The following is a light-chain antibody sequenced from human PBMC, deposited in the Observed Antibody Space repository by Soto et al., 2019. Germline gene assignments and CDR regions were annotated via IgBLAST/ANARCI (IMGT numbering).Light chain of an antibody. Sequence: QSALAQPASVSGSPGQSIPITCTGTSSDVGAYKYVSWYQHHPGKAPTLIISEVTNRPSGVSSRFSGSTSGNTASLIISGLQADDEADYYCSSYTSSSSNVFGTGTKLTVL. J-gene: IGLJ1*01. CDR3: SSYTSSSSNV. V-gene: IGLV2-14*01. CDR1: SSDVGAYKY. CDR2: EVT.